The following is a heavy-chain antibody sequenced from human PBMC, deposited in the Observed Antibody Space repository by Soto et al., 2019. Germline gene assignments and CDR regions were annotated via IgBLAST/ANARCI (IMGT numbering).Heavy chain of an antibody. V-gene: IGHV1-3*01. CDR3: ARGGYCSGGSCPLYYYGMDV. CDR1: GYTFTSYA. Sequence: ASVKVSCKASGYTFTSYAMHWVRQAPGQRLEWMGWINAGNGNTKYSHKFQGRVTITRDTSASTAYMELRSLRSEDTAVYYCARGGYCSGGSCPLYYYGMDVWGQGTTVTVSS. D-gene: IGHD2-15*01. J-gene: IGHJ6*02. CDR2: INAGNGNT.